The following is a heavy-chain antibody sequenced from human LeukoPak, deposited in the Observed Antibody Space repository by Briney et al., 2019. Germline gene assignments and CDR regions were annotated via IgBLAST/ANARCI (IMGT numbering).Heavy chain of an antibody. J-gene: IGHJ6*03. Sequence: SETLSLTCGVYGGSFSGHYWTWIRQPPGKGLEWIGENTDSGSSNYNPSLKSRVTISVDTSKNHFSLKLTSVTAAGTAVYYCARGRRQWLVPPSDHYFYMDVWGKGTTVTVSS. CDR1: GGSFSGHY. CDR3: ARGRRQWLVPPSDHYFYMDV. D-gene: IGHD6-19*01. V-gene: IGHV4-34*01. CDR2: NTDSGSS.